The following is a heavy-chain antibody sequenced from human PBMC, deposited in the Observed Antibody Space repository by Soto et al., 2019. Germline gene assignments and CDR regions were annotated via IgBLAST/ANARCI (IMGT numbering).Heavy chain of an antibody. J-gene: IGHJ4*02. CDR3: ARGRVDGGELDL. D-gene: IGHD1-26*01. CDR1: GFTFRNYG. V-gene: IGHV3-33*01. Sequence: GGSLRLSWAASGFTFRNYGMYWVSQAPGKGLEWVAVIWYDASNKYYADSVKGRFTISRDNSENTLYLQMNSLRAEDTAVYYCARGRVDGGELDLWGQGTLVTVSS. CDR2: IWYDASNK.